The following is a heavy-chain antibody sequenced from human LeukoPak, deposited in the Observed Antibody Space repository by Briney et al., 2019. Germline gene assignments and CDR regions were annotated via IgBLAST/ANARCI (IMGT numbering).Heavy chain of an antibody. D-gene: IGHD3-22*01. V-gene: IGHV3-23*01. J-gene: IGHJ4*02. Sequence: GGSLRLSCAASGFTFSSYAMSWVRQAPGKGLEWVSAISGSGGSTYYADSVKGRFTISRDNSKNTLYPQMNSLRAEDTAVYYCAGYDSRFRDFDYWGQGTLVTVSS. CDR3: AGYDSRFRDFDY. CDR2: ISGSGGST. CDR1: GFTFSSYA.